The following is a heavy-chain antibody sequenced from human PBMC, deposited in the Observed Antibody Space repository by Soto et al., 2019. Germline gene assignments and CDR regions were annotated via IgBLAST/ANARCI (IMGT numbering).Heavy chain of an antibody. CDR1: GYTFSFDY. D-gene: IGHD1-1*01. V-gene: IGHV1-46*01. CDR3: AKGRRNTF. CDR2: INPDGGAT. J-gene: IGHJ4*02. Sequence: QVQLLQSGAEVKKPGASVKISCKASGYTFSFDYLNWVRQAPGQGLEWMGKINPDGGATTYAQSFQGRASITRDASTSTVYIELSSLTSDDTAVYYCAKGRRNTFWGQGTLVSVSS.